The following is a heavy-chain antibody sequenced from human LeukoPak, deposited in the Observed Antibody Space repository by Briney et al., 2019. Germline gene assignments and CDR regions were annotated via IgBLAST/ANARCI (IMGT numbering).Heavy chain of an antibody. CDR1: GVSISSSSYY. CDR3: ARTGDTGY. CDR2: IYYSGST. J-gene: IGHJ4*02. V-gene: IGHV4-39*01. D-gene: IGHD7-27*01. Sequence: SETLSLTCTVSGVSISSSSYYWGWIRQPPGKGLEWIGSIYYSGSTYYNPSLKSRVTISVDTSKNQFSLKLSSVTAADTAVYYCARTGDTGYWGQGTLVTVSS.